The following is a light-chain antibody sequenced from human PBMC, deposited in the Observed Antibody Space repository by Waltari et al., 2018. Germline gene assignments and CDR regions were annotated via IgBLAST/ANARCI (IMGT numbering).Light chain of an antibody. CDR1: QSISPY. CDR3: QQRTDWLS. CDR2: DAS. V-gene: IGKV3-11*01. J-gene: IGKJ4*01. Sequence: EIVLTQSPATLSLSPGERATLSCRASQSISPYLAWYQQKPGQPPRLLINDASNRATGIPARFSGRGSGTDFTLTISSLEPEDFAIYYCQQRTDWLSFGGGTKVEIK.